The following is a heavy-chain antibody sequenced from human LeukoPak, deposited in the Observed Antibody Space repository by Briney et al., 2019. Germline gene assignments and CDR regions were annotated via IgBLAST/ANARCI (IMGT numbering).Heavy chain of an antibody. CDR3: VTGGSYFGY. CDR2: ISQSSTYT. V-gene: IGHV3-21*01. D-gene: IGHD3-10*01. Sequence: GGSLRLSCAASGFTFSSHSMNWVRQAPGKGLEWVPYISQSSTYTLYADSVKGRFTISRDNAKNSLYLQMNSLRAEDTAVYHCVTGGSYFGYWGQGTLVTVSS. J-gene: IGHJ4*02. CDR1: GFTFSSHS.